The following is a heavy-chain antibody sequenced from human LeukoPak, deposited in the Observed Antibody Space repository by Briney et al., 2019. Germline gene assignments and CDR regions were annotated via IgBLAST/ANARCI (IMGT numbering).Heavy chain of an antibody. D-gene: IGHD2-2*01. CDR1: GGSISSYY. CDR2: IYHSGST. J-gene: IGHJ6*03. Sequence: SETLSLTCTVSGGSISSYYWSWIRQPPGKGLEWIGYIYHSGSTNYNPSLKSRVTISVDTSKNQFSLKLSSVTAADTAVYYCARGGVPAAIRGYMDVWGKGTTVTVSS. V-gene: IGHV4-59*01. CDR3: ARGGVPAAIRGYMDV.